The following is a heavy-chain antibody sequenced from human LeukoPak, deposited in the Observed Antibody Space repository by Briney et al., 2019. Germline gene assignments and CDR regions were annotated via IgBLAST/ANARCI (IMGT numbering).Heavy chain of an antibody. V-gene: IGHV4-39*01. Sequence: SETLSLTCTVSGGSISSSSYYWGWIRQPPGKGLEWIGSIYYSGSTYYNPSLKSRVTISVDTSKNQFSLKLSSVTAADTAVYYCARSWTYSSSWYDYWGQGTLVTVSS. CDR3: ARSWTYSSSWYDY. CDR1: GGSISSSSYY. CDR2: IYYSGST. D-gene: IGHD6-13*01. J-gene: IGHJ4*02.